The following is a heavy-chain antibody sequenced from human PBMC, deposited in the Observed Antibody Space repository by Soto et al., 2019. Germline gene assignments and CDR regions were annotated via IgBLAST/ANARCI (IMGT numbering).Heavy chain of an antibody. J-gene: IGHJ4*02. D-gene: IGHD3-3*01. Sequence: QVQLVQSGAEMKKPGSSVKVSCQSSGGTFNTYAMNWVRQAPGQGPEWMGDISPMFGAANYAPKFQGRVTITADESTGTSYMQFSSLTSEDTALYFCAREVQVHTPAFGYWGQGTLVTVSS. CDR1: GGTFNTYA. CDR3: AREVQVHTPAFGY. CDR2: ISPMFGAA. V-gene: IGHV1-69*19.